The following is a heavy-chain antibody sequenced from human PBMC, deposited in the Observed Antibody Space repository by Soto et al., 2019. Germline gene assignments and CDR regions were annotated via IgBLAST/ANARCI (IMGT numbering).Heavy chain of an antibody. D-gene: IGHD2-15*01. J-gene: IGHJ5*02. V-gene: IGHV1-8*01. CDR3: ARGRGGYCSGGACYRFLYP. CDR2: MNPNSGDT. CDR1: GYTFSNYE. Sequence: ASVKVSCKASGYTFSNYETIWVRQATGQGLEWMGWMNPNSGDTVYAQKFQGRITMTRDMAISTAYMELSSLKSDDTAVYYCARGRGGYCSGGACYRFLYPWGQGTLVTVSS.